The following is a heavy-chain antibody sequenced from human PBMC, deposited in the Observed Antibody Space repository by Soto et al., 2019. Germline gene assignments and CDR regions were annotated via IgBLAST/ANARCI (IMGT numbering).Heavy chain of an antibody. CDR2: INHSGST. CDR1: GGSFSGYY. J-gene: IGHJ6*03. CDR3: ARGRTNGSLFGRRTQSHYYYYYMDV. Sequence: SETLSLTCAVYGGSFSGYYWSWIRQPPGKGLEWIGEINHSGSTNYNPSLKSRVTISVDTSKNQFSLKLSSVTAADTAVYYCARGRTNGSLFGRRTQSHYYYYYMDVWGKGTTVTVSS. V-gene: IGHV4-34*01. D-gene: IGHD2-8*01.